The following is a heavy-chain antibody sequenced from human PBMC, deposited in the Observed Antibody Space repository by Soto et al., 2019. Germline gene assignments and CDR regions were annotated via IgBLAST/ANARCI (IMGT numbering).Heavy chain of an antibody. CDR3: ARDYITHPNYHFDY. Sequence: QVHLQESGPGLVKPSETLSLLCTVSGVSVSSRGFYWSWIRQSPERGLEWIGYIAYSGTTNYTPSLKSRVTISVDTSNNQFSLRLSSVTAADTAVYFCARDYITHPNYHFDYWGQGTRVTVSS. J-gene: IGHJ4*02. CDR1: GVSVSSRGFY. D-gene: IGHD1-20*01. V-gene: IGHV4-61*08. CDR2: IAYSGTT.